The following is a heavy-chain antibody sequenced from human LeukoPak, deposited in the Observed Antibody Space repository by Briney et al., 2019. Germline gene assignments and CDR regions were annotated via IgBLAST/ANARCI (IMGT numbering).Heavy chain of an antibody. V-gene: IGHV4-4*07. CDR2: IYTSGST. CDR1: GGSISSYY. J-gene: IGHJ6*03. CDR3: ARGTGTEWLRFIPYYYYMDV. Sequence: SETLSLTCTVSGGSISSYYWSWIRQPAGKGLEWIGRIYTSGSTNYNPSLKSRVTMSVDTSKNQFSLKLSSVTAADTAVYYCARGTGTEWLRFIPYYYYMDVWGKGTTVTVSS. D-gene: IGHD5-12*01.